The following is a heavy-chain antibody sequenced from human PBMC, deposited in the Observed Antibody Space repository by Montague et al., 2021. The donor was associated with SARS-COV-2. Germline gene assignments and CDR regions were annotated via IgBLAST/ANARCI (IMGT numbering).Heavy chain of an antibody. D-gene: IGHD3-10*01. Sequence: TLSLTCTVSGGSIGSGSYYWSWIRQPAGKGLEWIGRIYSSGSTNYNPSLKSRVTISLDTSKNQFSLKLSSVTAEDTAVYYCAREDLLWFGESRGMDVWGQGTTVTVFS. CDR1: GGSIGSGSYY. CDR2: IYSSGST. J-gene: IGHJ6*02. V-gene: IGHV4-61*02. CDR3: AREDLLWFGESRGMDV.